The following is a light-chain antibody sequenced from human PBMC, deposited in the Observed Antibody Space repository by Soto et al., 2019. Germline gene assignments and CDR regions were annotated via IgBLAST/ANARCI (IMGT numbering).Light chain of an antibody. Sequence: QSALTQPASVSGSPGQSITISCTGTSSDVGAYDSVSWYQHLPGNAPKLMIHDVNNRSSGVASRFSGSKSDNTASLTTSGLQGDDAADYYCTSYTTRFTYVFGTGTKLTVL. J-gene: IGLJ1*01. V-gene: IGLV2-14*03. CDR1: SSDVGAYDS. CDR3: TSYTTRFTYV. CDR2: DVN.